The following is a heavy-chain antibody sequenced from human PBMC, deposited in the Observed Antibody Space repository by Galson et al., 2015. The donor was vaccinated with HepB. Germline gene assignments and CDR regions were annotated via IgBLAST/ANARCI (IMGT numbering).Heavy chain of an antibody. Sequence: SVKVSCKASGYTFTGYYMHWVRQAPGQGLEWMGWINPNSGGTNYAQKFQGWVTMTRGTSISTAYMELSRLRSDDTAVYYCARDTGSGKRDHAFDIWGQGTMVTVSS. CDR1: GYTFTGYY. CDR3: ARDTGSGKRDHAFDI. CDR2: INPNSGGT. V-gene: IGHV1-2*04. D-gene: IGHD3-10*01. J-gene: IGHJ3*02.